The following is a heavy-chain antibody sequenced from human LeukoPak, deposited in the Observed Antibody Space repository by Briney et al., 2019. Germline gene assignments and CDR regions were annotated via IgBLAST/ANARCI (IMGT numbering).Heavy chain of an antibody. CDR1: GFTFSSYD. J-gene: IGHJ4*02. CDR3: AKVEVPVLRYFDWLLPSDY. V-gene: IGHV3-21*04. Sequence: GRSLRLSCGASGFTFSSYDMHWVRRAPGKGLEWVSSISSSSSYIYYADSVKGRFTISRDNSKNTLYLQMNSLRAEDTAVYYCAKVEVPVLRYFDWLLPSDYWGQGTLVTVSS. D-gene: IGHD3-9*01. CDR2: ISSSSSYI.